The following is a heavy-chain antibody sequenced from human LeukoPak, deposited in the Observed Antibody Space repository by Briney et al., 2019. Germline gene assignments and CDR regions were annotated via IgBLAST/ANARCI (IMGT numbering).Heavy chain of an antibody. CDR3: ARGRVSSSSWSSTYYYYFYMDV. V-gene: IGHV4-59*01. D-gene: IGHD6-13*01. CDR1: GGSFNGYS. Sequence: PSETLSLTCAVYGGSFNGYSWSWIRQTPGKGLEWIGYIDHTGSTNYNPSLNSRVTISRDTSKNHFSLELSSVTAADTAVYFCARGRVSSSSWSSTYYYYFYMDVWGKGTTVTVSS. J-gene: IGHJ6*03. CDR2: IDHTGST.